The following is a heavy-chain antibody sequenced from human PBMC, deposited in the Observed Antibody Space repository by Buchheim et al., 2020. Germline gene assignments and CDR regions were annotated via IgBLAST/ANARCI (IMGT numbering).Heavy chain of an antibody. CDR2: ISGSGGST. J-gene: IGHJ6*02. V-gene: IGHV3-23*01. CDR1: GFTFSSYA. CDR3: ARGPSIYSSGWLRIYGMDV. D-gene: IGHD6-19*01. Sequence: EVQLLESGGGLVQPGGSLRLSCAASGFTFSSYAMSWVRQAPGKGLEWVSAISGSGGSTYYADSVKGRFTISRENAKNSLYLQMNSLRAGDTAVYYCARGPSIYSSGWLRIYGMDVWGQGTT.